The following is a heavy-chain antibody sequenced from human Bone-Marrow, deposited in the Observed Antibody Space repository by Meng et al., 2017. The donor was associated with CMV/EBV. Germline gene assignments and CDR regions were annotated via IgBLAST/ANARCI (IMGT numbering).Heavy chain of an antibody. CDR2: MNPNSGNT. CDR1: GGTFSSYA. J-gene: IGHJ4*02. D-gene: IGHD1-26*01. V-gene: IGHV1-8*02. Sequence: ASVKVSCKASGGTFSSYAISWVRQAPGQGLEWMGWMNPNSGNTGYAQKFQGRVTMTRNTSISTAYMELSSLRSEDTAVYYCARVRESGSYFPNYWGQGTLVTVSS. CDR3: ARVRESGSYFPNY.